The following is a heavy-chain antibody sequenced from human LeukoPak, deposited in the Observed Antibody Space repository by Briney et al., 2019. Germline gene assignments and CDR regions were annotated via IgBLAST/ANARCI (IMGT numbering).Heavy chain of an antibody. CDR1: GFTFITFE. D-gene: IGHD4-17*01. V-gene: IGHV3-48*03. Sequence: GGSLRLSCAASGFTFITFEMNWVRQAPGKGLEWVSYISSSGGTIYYADSVKGRFTISRDNAKNSLYLQMNSLRDEDTAVYYCARAGADYGDYRSYWGQGTLVTVSS. J-gene: IGHJ4*02. CDR2: ISSSGGTI. CDR3: ARAGADYGDYRSY.